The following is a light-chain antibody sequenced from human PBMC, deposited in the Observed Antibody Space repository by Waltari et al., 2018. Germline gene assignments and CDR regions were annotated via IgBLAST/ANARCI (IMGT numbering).Light chain of an antibody. CDR2: ADN. J-gene: IGLJ3*02. CDR1: SSDVGNYNL. CDR3: CSYAGSYTWV. Sequence: QSALTQPASVSGSPGHSITFSCTGTSSDVGNYNLVPWYQQYPGKAPNVMIYADNRRPSGVSDRFSGSKSGNTASLTISGVQAEDEADYYCCSYAGSYTWVFGGGTKLTVL. V-gene: IGLV2-23*01.